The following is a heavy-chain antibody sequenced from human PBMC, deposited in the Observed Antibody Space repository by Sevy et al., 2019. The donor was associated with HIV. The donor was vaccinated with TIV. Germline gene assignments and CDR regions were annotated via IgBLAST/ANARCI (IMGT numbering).Heavy chain of an antibody. J-gene: IGHJ5*02. CDR2: INPSGGST. Sequence: VKVSCKASGYTFTSYYMHWVRQAPGQGLEWMGIINPSGGSTSYAQKFQGGVTMTGDTSTSTVYMELSSLRSEDTAVYYCARGGSITIFGVVIIRDPRFDPWGQGTLVTVSS. CDR3: ARGGSITIFGVVIIRDPRFDP. V-gene: IGHV1-46*01. CDR1: GYTFTSYY. D-gene: IGHD3-3*01.